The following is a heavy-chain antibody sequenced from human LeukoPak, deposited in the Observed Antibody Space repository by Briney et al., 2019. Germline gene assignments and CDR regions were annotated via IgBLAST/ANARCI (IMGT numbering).Heavy chain of an antibody. CDR1: GYSISSGYY. V-gene: IGHV4-61*01. CDR3: ARGNRRRDGYNYLDY. J-gene: IGHJ4*02. Sequence: SETLSLTCTVSGYSISSGYYWSWIRQPPGKGLEWIGYIYYSGSTNYNPSLKSRVTISVDTSKNQFSLKLSSVTAADTAVYYCARGNRRRDGYNYLDYWGQGTLVTVSS. D-gene: IGHD5-24*01. CDR2: IYYSGST.